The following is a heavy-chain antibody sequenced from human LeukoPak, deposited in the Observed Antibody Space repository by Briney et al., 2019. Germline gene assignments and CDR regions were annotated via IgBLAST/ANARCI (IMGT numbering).Heavy chain of an antibody. Sequence: SETLSLTCTVSGGSISSSSYYWGWIRQPPGKGLEWIGSIYYSGSTNYNPSLKSRVTISVDTSKNQFSLKLSSVTAADTAVYYCARGLRAYKGLDYWGQGTLVTVSS. CDR3: ARGLRAYKGLDY. CDR2: IYYSGST. V-gene: IGHV4-39*07. CDR1: GGSISSSSYY. J-gene: IGHJ4*02. D-gene: IGHD3-16*01.